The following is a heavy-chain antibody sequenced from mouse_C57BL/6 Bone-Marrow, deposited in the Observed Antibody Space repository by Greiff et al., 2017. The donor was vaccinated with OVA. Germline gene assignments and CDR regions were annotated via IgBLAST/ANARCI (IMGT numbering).Heavy chain of an antibody. CDR2: ISPGDGDT. Sequence: VKLVESGPELVKPGASVKISCKASGYAFSSSWMNWVKQRPGKGLEWIGRISPGDGDTNYNGKFKGKATLTADKSSSTAYMQLSSLTSEDSAVYFCARDYGSRRYFDVWGTGTTVTVSS. D-gene: IGHD1-1*01. CDR3: ARDYGSRRYFDV. V-gene: IGHV1-82*01. CDR1: GYAFSSSW. J-gene: IGHJ1*03.